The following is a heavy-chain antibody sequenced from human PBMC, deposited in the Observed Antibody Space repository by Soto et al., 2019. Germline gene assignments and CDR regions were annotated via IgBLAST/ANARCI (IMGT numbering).Heavy chain of an antibody. CDR3: ARGSAAAGPYYFDY. CDR2: INAGNGAT. J-gene: IGHJ4*02. V-gene: IGHV1-3*01. D-gene: IGHD6-13*01. CDR1: GYTFTTYA. Sequence: GASVKVSCQAFGYTFTTYAMHWVRPGPGQRLEWMGWINAGNGATKYSQNFQDRVTIARDTSANTAFMELSSLRSEDTAVYYCARGSAAAGPYYFDYWAQGTLVTVSS.